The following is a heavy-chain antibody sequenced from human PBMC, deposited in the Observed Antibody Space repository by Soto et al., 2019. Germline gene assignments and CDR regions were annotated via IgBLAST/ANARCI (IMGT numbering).Heavy chain of an antibody. CDR3: SKGGVPAGMPGYYYMDV. V-gene: IGHV3-30*18. Sequence: QVQLVESGGGVVQPGRSVRLSCAASGFTFSSFGMHWVRQAPGKGLEWVAIISYDGSNRYYGDSVKGRITISRDNSKNTVYLEMKSLRVEDTAVYYCSKGGVPAGMPGYYYMDVWGKG. D-gene: IGHD2-2*01. CDR2: ISYDGSNR. CDR1: GFTFSSFG. J-gene: IGHJ6*03.